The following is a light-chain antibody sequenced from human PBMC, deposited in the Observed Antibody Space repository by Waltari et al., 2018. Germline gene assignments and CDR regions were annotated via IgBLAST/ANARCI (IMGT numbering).Light chain of an antibody. Sequence: QSVLTQPPSASGTPGQRVPIPCSGSSPTIGSYYLYWYQQLPGTAPRLLLYRNNQRPSGFPDRFSGSESGTSASLAISGLRSEDEADYYCAAWDDSLSGVVFGGGTKLTVL. CDR3: AAWDDSLSGVV. J-gene: IGLJ2*01. V-gene: IGLV1-47*01. CDR1: SPTIGSYY. CDR2: RNN.